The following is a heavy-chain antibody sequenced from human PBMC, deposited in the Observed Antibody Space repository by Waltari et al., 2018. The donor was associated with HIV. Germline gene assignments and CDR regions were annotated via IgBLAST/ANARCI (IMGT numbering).Heavy chain of an antibody. V-gene: IGHV3-21*01. CDR3: ARESYSSGWFFDY. Sequence: EVQLVESGGGLVKPGGSLRLSCAASGFTFSSYSMNWVRQAPGKGLEWVSSISSSSSYIYYADSVKGRFTISRDNAKNSLYLQMNSLRAEDMAVYYCARESYSSGWFFDYWGQGTLVTVSS. CDR2: ISSSSSYI. J-gene: IGHJ4*02. D-gene: IGHD6-19*01. CDR1: GFTFSSYS.